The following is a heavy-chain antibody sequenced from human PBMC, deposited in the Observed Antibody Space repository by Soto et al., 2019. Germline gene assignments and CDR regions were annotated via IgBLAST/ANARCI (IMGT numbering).Heavy chain of an antibody. J-gene: IGHJ5*02. Sequence: PSETLSLTCAVSGGSISSSNWWSWVRQPPGKGLEWIGEIYHSGSTNYNPSLKSRVTISVDKSKNQFSLKLSSVTAADTAVYYCARAGGVRSNWFDPWGQGTLVTVS. V-gene: IGHV4-4*02. CDR3: ARAGGVRSNWFDP. CDR2: IYHSGST. CDR1: GGSISSSNW. D-gene: IGHD3-10*01.